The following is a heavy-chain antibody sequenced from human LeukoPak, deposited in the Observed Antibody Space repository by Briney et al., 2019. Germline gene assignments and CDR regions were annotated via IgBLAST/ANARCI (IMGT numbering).Heavy chain of an antibody. Sequence: ASVKVSCKASGYTFTSYDISWVRQATGQGLEWMGWMNPNSGNTGYAQKFQGRVTMTRNTSISTAYMELSSLRSEDTAVYYCARERTPYYYMDVWGEGTTVTVSS. CDR2: MNPNSGNT. CDR3: ARERTPYYYMDV. V-gene: IGHV1-8*01. D-gene: IGHD2-2*01. J-gene: IGHJ6*03. CDR1: GYTFTSYD.